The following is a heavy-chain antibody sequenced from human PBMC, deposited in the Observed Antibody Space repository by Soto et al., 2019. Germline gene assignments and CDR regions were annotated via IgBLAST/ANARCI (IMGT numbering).Heavy chain of an antibody. Sequence: QVQLQESGPGLVKPSETLSLICSDSGGSISSHNWGWIRLPPGKGLEWIGYIRDSGDTSYNPSLSGRATMSLDTSKKEFSLKLTSVTASDTAVYYWVRQGFGALHGLVDVWGQGTTVTVSS. CDR2: IRDSGDT. CDR3: VRQGFGALHGLVDV. V-gene: IGHV4-59*08. CDR1: GGSISSHN. D-gene: IGHD3-10*01. J-gene: IGHJ6*02.